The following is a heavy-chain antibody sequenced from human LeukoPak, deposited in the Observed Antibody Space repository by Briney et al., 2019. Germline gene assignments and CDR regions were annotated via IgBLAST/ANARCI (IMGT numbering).Heavy chain of an antibody. CDR2: ISYDGSNK. J-gene: IGHJ3*01. CDR1: GFTFSSYA. V-gene: IGHV3-30*01. CDR3: ARGGGYYSDAFAV. Sequence: GGSLRLSCAASGFTFSSYAMHWVRQAPGKGLEWVAVISYDGSNKYYADSVKGRFTISRDMSKNTLYLQMNSLRAEDTAVYYCARGGGYYSDAFAVWGQGTMVSVSS. D-gene: IGHD3-22*01.